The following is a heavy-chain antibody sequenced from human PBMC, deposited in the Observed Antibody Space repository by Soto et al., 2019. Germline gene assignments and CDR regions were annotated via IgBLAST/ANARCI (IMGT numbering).Heavy chain of an antibody. Sequence: GGSLRLSCAASGFTFSSYWMSWVRQAPGKGLEWVANIKQDGSEKYYVDSVKGRFTISRDNAKNSLYLQMNSLRAEDTAVYYCARDQGYYYGSGTTYYFDYWGQGTLVTVSS. CDR3: ARDQGYYYGSGTTYYFDY. D-gene: IGHD3-10*01. CDR2: IKQDGSEK. CDR1: GFTFSSYW. V-gene: IGHV3-7*01. J-gene: IGHJ4*02.